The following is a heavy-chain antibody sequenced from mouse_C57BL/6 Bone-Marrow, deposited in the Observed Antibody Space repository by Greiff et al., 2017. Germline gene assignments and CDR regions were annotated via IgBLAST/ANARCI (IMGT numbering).Heavy chain of an antibody. J-gene: IGHJ2*01. Sequence: QVQLQQPGTELVKPGASVKLSCKASGYTFTSYWMHWVKQRPGQGLEWIGNINPSNGGTKYNEKFKSKATLTVDKSSSPAYMQLSSLTSEDSAVYYCARSTAQATLFDYWGQGTTLTVSS. V-gene: IGHV1-53*01. CDR1: GYTFTSYW. D-gene: IGHD3-2*02. CDR3: ARSTAQATLFDY. CDR2: INPSNGGT.